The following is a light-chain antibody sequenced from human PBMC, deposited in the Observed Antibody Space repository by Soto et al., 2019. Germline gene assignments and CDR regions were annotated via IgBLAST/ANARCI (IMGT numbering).Light chain of an antibody. Sequence: EILMTQSPATLSVSPGARATLSCRASQSVSSNLAWYQHKPGQAPRLLIYGASPRATGIPGRFSGSGSGTVFTLTISSLQSEDFGVYYCQQYNNWPRTFGQGTKVEIK. J-gene: IGKJ1*01. CDR2: GAS. CDR1: QSVSSN. V-gene: IGKV3-15*01. CDR3: QQYNNWPRT.